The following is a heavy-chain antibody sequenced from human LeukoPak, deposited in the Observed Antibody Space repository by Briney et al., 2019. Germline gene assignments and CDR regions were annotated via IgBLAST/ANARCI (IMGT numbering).Heavy chain of an antibody. J-gene: IGHJ4*02. CDR2: ISYDGSNK. V-gene: IGHV3-30*18. CDR3: AKDRIAAVSYPDY. D-gene: IGHD6-13*01. Sequence: GGSLRLSCAASGFTFSSYGMHWVRQAPGKGLEWVAVISYDGSNKYYADSVKGRFTIPRDNSKNTLYLQMNSLRAEDTSVYYCAKDRIAAVSYPDYWGQGTLVTVSS. CDR1: GFTFSSYG.